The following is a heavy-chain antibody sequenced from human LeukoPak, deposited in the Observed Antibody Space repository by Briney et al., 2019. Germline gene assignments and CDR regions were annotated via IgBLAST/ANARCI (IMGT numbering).Heavy chain of an antibody. J-gene: IGHJ4*02. D-gene: IGHD3-22*01. Sequence: SVKVSCKASGGTFSSYAISWVRQAPGQGLEWMGGIIPIFGTANYAQKFQGRVTITANESMSTAYMELSSLRSEDTAVYYCAREQPSSGPHSSRYYLADYWGQGTLVTVSS. CDR1: GGTFSSYA. CDR2: IIPIFGTA. V-gene: IGHV1-69*13. CDR3: AREQPSSGPHSSRYYLADY.